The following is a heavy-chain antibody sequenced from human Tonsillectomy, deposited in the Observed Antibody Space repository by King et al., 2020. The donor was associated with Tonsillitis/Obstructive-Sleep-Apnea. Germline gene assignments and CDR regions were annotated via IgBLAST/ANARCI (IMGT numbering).Heavy chain of an antibody. CDR1: GYTFTSYG. V-gene: IGHV1-18*01. Sequence: QLVQSGAEVKKPGASVKVSCKASGYTFTSYGISWVRQAPGQGLEWMGWISAYNGNTNYAQNLQGRVTMTTDTSTSTAYMGLRSLRSDDTAVYYCARDYCSTTSCSAEWFDPWGQGTLVTVSS. J-gene: IGHJ5*02. CDR3: ARDYCSTTSCSAEWFDP. D-gene: IGHD2-2*01. CDR2: ISAYNGNT.